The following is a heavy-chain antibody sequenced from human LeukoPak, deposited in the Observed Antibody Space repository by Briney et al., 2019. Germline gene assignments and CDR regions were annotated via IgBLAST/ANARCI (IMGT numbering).Heavy chain of an antibody. CDR2: ISYDGSNK. V-gene: IGHV3-30*01. CDR1: GFTFSSYA. D-gene: IGHD3-16*01. J-gene: IGHJ4*02. Sequence: GGSLRLSCAASGFTFSSYAMHWVRQAPDKGLEWVAVISYDGSNKYYADSVKGRFTISRDNSKNTLYLQMNSLRAEDTAVYYCARGEGEFDYWGQGTLVTVSS. CDR3: ARGEGEFDY.